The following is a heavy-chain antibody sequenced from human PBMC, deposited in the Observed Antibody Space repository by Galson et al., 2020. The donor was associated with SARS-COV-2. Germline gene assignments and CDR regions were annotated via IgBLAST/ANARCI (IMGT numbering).Heavy chain of an antibody. Sequence: GGSLRLSCAASGFTFSSYAMSWVRQAPGKGLEWVSAISGSGGSTYYADSVKGRFTISRDNSKNTLYLQMNSLRAEDTAVYYCAKDPAARRLYYYYYMDVWGKGTTVTVSS. CDR1: GFTFSSYA. V-gene: IGHV3-23*01. CDR3: AKDPAARRLYYYYYMDV. D-gene: IGHD6-6*01. J-gene: IGHJ6*03. CDR2: ISGSGGST.